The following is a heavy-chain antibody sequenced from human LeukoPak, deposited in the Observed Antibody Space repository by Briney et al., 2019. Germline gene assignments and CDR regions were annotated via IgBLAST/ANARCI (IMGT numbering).Heavy chain of an antibody. D-gene: IGHD3-22*01. J-gene: IGHJ3*02. CDR3: ARGPYSYDSSGAFDI. CDR1: GDSISSGDYY. V-gene: IGHV4-61*02. CDR2: ISSSGST. Sequence: PSETLSLTCTVSGDSISSGDYYWSWIRQPAGKGLQWIGRISSSGSTNYNPSLKSRVTISVDTSKNQFSLKLSSVTAADTAVYFCARGPYSYDSSGAFDIWGQGTMVTVSS.